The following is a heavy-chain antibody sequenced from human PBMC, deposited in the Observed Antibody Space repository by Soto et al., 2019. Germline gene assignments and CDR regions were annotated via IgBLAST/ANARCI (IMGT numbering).Heavy chain of an antibody. Sequence: GASVKVSCKASGGTFSSYAISWVRQAPGQGLEWMGEIIPIFGTANYAQKLQGRVTITADESTSTAYMELSSLRSEDTAVYYCAKVSSSWYAGFFDLWGQGTLVTVSS. CDR1: GGTFSSYA. CDR2: IIPIFGTA. CDR3: AKVSSSWYAGFFDL. J-gene: IGHJ4*02. V-gene: IGHV1-69*13. D-gene: IGHD6-13*01.